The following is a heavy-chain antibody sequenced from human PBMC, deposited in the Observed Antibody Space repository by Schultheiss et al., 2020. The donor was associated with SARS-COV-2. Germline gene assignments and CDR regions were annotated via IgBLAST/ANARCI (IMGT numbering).Heavy chain of an antibody. CDR2: IKSKTDGGTT. CDR1: GFTFSNAW. J-gene: IGHJ4*02. V-gene: IGHV3-15*01. Sequence: GGSLRLSCAASGFTFSNAWMSWVRQAPGKGLEWVGRIKSKTDGGTTDYAAPVKGRFTISRDDSKNTLYLQMNSLKTEDTAVYYCTTGRAGYDFGAFDYWGQGTLVTVSS. D-gene: IGHD5-12*01. CDR3: TTGRAGYDFGAFDY.